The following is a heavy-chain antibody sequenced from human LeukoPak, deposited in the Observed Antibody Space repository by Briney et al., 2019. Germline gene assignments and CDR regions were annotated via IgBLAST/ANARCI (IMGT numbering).Heavy chain of an antibody. CDR1: GFTFSSQA. J-gene: IGHJ5*01. D-gene: IGHD1/OR15-1a*01. Sequence: GGSLRLSCAASGFTFSSQALSWVRQAPGKGLEWVSSFTGSAGNIHYADSVKGRFTLSRDSSKETMYLQMNSLRADDTAIYYCAAGGGNTFNSWGQGILVTVSS. CDR2: FTGSAGNI. CDR3: AAGGGNTFNS. V-gene: IGHV3-23*01.